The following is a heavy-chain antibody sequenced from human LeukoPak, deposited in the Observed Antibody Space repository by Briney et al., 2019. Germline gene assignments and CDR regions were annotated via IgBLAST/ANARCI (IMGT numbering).Heavy chain of an antibody. Sequence: PGGSLRLSCAASGFTFSNYGMHWVRQAPGKGLEWVAAIWYDGSNKYYGDSVKGRFTISRDNSKNTLYLQMNSLRAEDTAVYYCAKDRDSSGWPHFDHWGQGTLVTVSS. CDR2: IWYDGSNK. D-gene: IGHD6-19*01. CDR3: AKDRDSSGWPHFDH. J-gene: IGHJ4*02. CDR1: GFTFSNYG. V-gene: IGHV3-30*02.